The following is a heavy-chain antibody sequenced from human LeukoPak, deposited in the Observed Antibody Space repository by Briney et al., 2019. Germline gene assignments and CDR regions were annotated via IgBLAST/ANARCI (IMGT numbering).Heavy chain of an antibody. J-gene: IGHJ3*02. Sequence: GGSLRLSCAASGFTFSSYGMSWVRQARGEGLEGVSAISGSGSNIYYTDSVEGRCTISRDNSKNTLYHQMNRLRVEDTAVYYCARGLFLSGYLVAFDIWGQGTVVTASS. V-gene: IGHV3-23*01. D-gene: IGHD3-22*01. CDR3: ARGLFLSGYLVAFDI. CDR1: GFTFSSYG. CDR2: ISGSGSNI.